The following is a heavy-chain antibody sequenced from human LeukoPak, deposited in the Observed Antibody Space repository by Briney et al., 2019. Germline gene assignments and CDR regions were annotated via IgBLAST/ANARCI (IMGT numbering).Heavy chain of an antibody. CDR2: IYHSGST. CDR1: GGSISSGGYY. V-gene: IGHV4-30-2*01. D-gene: IGHD1-26*01. CDR3: ARGRERGGT. J-gene: IGHJ5*02. Sequence: PSQTLSLNCTVSGGSISSGGYYWSWIRQPPGKGLEWIGYIYHSGSTYYNPSLKSRVTISVDRSKNQFSLKLSSVTAADTAVYYCARGRERGGTWGQGTLVTVSS.